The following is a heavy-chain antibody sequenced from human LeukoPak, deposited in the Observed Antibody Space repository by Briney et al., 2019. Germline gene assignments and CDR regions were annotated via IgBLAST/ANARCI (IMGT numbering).Heavy chain of an antibody. V-gene: IGHV1-69*06. CDR3: ARGRAYYYYYMDV. Sequence: SVKVSCKASGGTFSSYAISWVRQAPGQGLEWMGGIIPIFGTANYAQKFQGSVTITADKSTSTAYMELSSLRSEDTAVYYCARGRAYYYYYMDVWGKGTTVTVSS. CDR2: IIPIFGTA. J-gene: IGHJ6*03. CDR1: GGTFSSYA.